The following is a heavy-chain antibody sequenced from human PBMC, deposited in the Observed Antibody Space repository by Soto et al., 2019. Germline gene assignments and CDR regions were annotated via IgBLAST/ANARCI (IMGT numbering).Heavy chain of an antibody. D-gene: IGHD3-22*01. CDR3: AKNPGYYYDSTGYHFDY. Sequence: EVQLLESGGDLVQPGGSLRLSCAASEFTFSNYAMSWVRQAPGKGLEWVSAISYGGCTTYYADSVKGRFTISRDNSKNTLYLQMNSLRAEDTAVYYCAKNPGYYYDSTGYHFDYWGQGTLVTVSS. V-gene: IGHV3-23*01. CDR1: EFTFSNYA. J-gene: IGHJ4*02. CDR2: ISYGGCTT.